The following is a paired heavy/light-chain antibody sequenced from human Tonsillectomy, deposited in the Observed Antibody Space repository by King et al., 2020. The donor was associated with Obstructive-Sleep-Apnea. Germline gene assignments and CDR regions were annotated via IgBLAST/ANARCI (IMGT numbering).Heavy chain of an antibody. J-gene: IGHJ4*02. CDR3: ARDMQAGGY. CDR1: GFIFSNYY. D-gene: IGHD2-2*01. Sequence: QVQLVQSGGGLVKPGGSLRLSCEASGFIFSNYYMSWIRQPPGKGLEWLSYISRNGETIYYADSVRGRFTIFRDNAKNSVDLEMNSLRDEDTAVYYCARDMQAGGYWGQGTLVVVSS. V-gene: IGHV3-11*01. CDR2: ISRNGETI.
Light chain of an antibody. CDR3: SSYTTSSTVL. V-gene: IGLV2-14*01. CDR2: DVS. J-gene: IGLJ3*02. CDR1: SSDVGAYNY. Sequence: QSALTQPASVSGSPGQSITISCTGSSSDVGAYNYVSWYQQHPGNAPKLIIYDVSGRPSGVSDRFSGSKSGKTASLTISGLQAEDEADYYCSSYTTSSTVLFGGGTKLTVL.